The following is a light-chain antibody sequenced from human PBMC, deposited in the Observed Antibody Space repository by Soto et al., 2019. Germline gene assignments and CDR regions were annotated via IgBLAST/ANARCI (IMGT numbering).Light chain of an antibody. J-gene: IGKJ1*01. V-gene: IGKV3-20*01. CDR3: QQCGSSPWT. CDR2: SSS. CDR1: QSVSSSY. Sequence: EIVLTQSPGTLSLSPGERATLSCRASQSVSSSYLAWHQQKPGQAPRLLIYSSSNRAPGIPDRFSGSGSGTEFTLTISRLEPEDFAVYYCQQCGSSPWTFGQGTKVEIK.